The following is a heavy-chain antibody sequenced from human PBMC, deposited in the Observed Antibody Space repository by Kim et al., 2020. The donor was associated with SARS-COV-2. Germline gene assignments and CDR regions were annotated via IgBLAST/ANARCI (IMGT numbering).Heavy chain of an antibody. J-gene: IGHJ4*02. CDR2: IYSGGST. CDR3: ARVLRYFVVDY. V-gene: IGHV3-66*02. CDR1: GFTVSSNY. Sequence: GGSLRLSCAASGFTVSSNYMSWVRQAPGKGLEWVSVIYSGGSTYYADSVKGRFTISRDNSKNTLYLQMNSLRAEDTAVYYCARVLRYFVVDYWGQGTLVTVSS. D-gene: IGHD3-9*01.